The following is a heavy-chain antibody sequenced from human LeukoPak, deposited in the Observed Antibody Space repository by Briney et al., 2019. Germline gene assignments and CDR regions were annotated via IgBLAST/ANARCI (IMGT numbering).Heavy chain of an antibody. V-gene: IGHV4-59*01. J-gene: IGHJ4*02. CDR1: GGSISSYY. D-gene: IGHD3-10*01. Sequence: SETLSLTCTGSGGSISSYYWSWIRQPPGKGLEWIGYIYYSGSTNYNPSLKSRVTISIDTSKNQFSLKLTSVTAADTAAYYCARANSVNYYFDYWGQGTLVTVSS. CDR2: IYYSGST. CDR3: ARANSVNYYFDY.